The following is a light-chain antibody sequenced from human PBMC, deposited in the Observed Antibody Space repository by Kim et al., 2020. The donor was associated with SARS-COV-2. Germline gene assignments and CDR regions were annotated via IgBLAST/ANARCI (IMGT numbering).Light chain of an antibody. V-gene: IGKV1-39*01. CDR1: QRISRY. CDR3: QPSIRFPDT. J-gene: IGKJ2*01. Sequence: DIQMTQSPSSLSASVGDRVTITCRASQRISRYLNWYQQKPGKAPKLLIYGASSLRSGVPSRFSGRGSDTDFSLNINSLQPEDFATYFCQPSIRFPDTLGQGTKLEIK. CDR2: GAS.